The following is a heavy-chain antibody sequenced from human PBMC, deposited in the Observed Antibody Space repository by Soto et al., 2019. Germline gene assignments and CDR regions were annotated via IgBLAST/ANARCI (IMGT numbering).Heavy chain of an antibody. CDR2: ISSSSSTI. CDR3: ARANYYGSPGDFDY. CDR1: GFTFSSYS. V-gene: IGHV3-48*01. J-gene: IGHJ4*02. Sequence: EVQLVESGGGLVQPGGSLRLSCAASGFTFSSYSMKWVRQAPGKGLEWVSYISSSSSTIYYADSVKGRFTITRDNAKTSLYLQMNRLRAEDTAVYYCARANYYGSPGDFDYWGQGTLVTVSS. D-gene: IGHD3-10*01.